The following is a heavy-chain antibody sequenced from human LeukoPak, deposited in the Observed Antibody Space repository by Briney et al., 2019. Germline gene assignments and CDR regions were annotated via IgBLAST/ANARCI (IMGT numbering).Heavy chain of an antibody. CDR3: AHFKGGSFDF. J-gene: IGHJ3*01. V-gene: IGHV4-39*01. D-gene: IGHD1-26*01. CDR1: GGSISSSNYY. Sequence: SETLSLTCTVSGGSISSSNYYWGWIRHPPGKGLEWIGSIYYSGNTYYNPSLKRRVTISVDTSKNQFSLKLTSVTAADTAVYYCAHFKGGSFDFWGQGTMVTVSS. CDR2: IYYSGNT.